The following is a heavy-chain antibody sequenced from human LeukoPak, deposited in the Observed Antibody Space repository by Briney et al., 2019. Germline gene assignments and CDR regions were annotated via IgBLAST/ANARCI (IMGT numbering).Heavy chain of an antibody. CDR3: ASMGYCSGGSCYRIDYYGMDV. D-gene: IGHD2-15*01. CDR2: IIPIFGIA. V-gene: IGHV1-69*04. CDR1: GGTFSSYA. J-gene: IGHJ6*02. Sequence: ASVMVSCKASGGTFSSYAISWVRQAPGQGLEWMGRIIPIFGIANYAQKFQGRVTITADKSTSTAYMELSSLRSEDTAVYYCASMGYCSGGSCYRIDYYGMDVWGQGTTVTVSS.